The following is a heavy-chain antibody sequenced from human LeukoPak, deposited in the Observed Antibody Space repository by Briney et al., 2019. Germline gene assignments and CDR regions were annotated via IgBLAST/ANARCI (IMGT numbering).Heavy chain of an antibody. CDR3: ATDSSLYSSSWTDLDY. D-gene: IGHD6-13*01. CDR2: FDPEDGET. CDR1: GYTLTELS. V-gene: IGHV1-24*01. J-gene: IGHJ4*02. Sequence: APVKVSCKVSGYTLTELSMHWVRQAPGKGLEWMGDFDPEDGETIYAQKFQGRVTMTEGTSTDTAYMELSSLRSEDTAVYYCATDSSLYSSSWTDLDYWGQGTLVTVSS.